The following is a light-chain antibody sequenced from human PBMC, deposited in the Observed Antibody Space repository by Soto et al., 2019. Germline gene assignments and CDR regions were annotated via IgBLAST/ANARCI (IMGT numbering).Light chain of an antibody. V-gene: IGKV1-9*01. J-gene: IGKJ3*01. CDR3: QQLNSYPPY. CDR2: AAS. CDR1: QGISSY. Sequence: DIQLTQSPSFLSASVGDRVTITCRASQGISSYLAWYQQKPGKAPNLLIYAASTLQSGVPSRFSGSGSGTEFTLTISSLQPEDFATYYCQQLNSYPPYFGPGTKVDIK.